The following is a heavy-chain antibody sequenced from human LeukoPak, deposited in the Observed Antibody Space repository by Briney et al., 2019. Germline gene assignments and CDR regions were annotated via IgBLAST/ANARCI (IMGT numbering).Heavy chain of an antibody. CDR1: GFKFSNFG. CDR3: ARTGPGSDWNRYYFDT. Sequence: GGSLRLSCTASGFKFSNFGMNWVRLAPGKGLEWVSSLTDGGTRSYYADSVRGRFSISGDSSKTTVYLQMNTLGAEDTALYYCARTGPGSDWNRYYFDTWGQGTLVTVSS. CDR2: LTDGGTRS. V-gene: IGHV3-23*03. D-gene: IGHD1/OR15-1a*01. J-gene: IGHJ4*02.